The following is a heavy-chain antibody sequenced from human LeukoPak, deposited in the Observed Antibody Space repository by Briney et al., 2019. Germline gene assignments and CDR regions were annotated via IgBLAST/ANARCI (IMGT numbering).Heavy chain of an antibody. V-gene: IGHV4-59*08. J-gene: IGHJ6*03. CDR2: IYYSGST. CDR3: ARHDYSNPGAGYYYMDV. CDR1: GGSISSYY. Sequence: KPSETLSLTCTVSGGSISSYYWSWIRQPPGKGLEWIGYIYYSGSTNYNPSLKSRVTISVDTSKNQFSLKLSSVTAADTAVYYCARHDYSNPGAGYYYMDVWGKGTTVTVSS. D-gene: IGHD4-11*01.